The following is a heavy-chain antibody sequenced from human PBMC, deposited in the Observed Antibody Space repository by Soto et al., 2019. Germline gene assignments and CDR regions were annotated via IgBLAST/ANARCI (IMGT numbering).Heavy chain of an antibody. V-gene: IGHV2-5*02. D-gene: IGHD3-9*01. CDR1: GFSLSTTGVG. Sequence: QITLKESGPTLVKPTQTLTLTCTFSGFSLSTTGVGVGWIRQPPGKALEWLALIFWDDDKRYSPSLKSRLTIPKDTSKNQVVLTMTHMDPVDTAPYYCASSTGYRIFDCWGQGTLVAVSS. CDR2: IFWDDDK. J-gene: IGHJ4*02. CDR3: ASSTGYRIFDC.